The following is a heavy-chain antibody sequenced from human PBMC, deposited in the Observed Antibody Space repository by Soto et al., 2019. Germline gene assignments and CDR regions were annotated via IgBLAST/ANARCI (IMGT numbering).Heavy chain of an antibody. CDR1: GFTFSGYS. CDR2: ISSTTNYI. J-gene: IGHJ4*02. Sequence: GGSLRLSCAASGFTFSGYSMNWVRQAPGKGLEWVSSISSTTNYIYYGDSMKGRFTISRDNAKNSLYLEMNSLRAEDTAVYYCARESEDLTSNFDYWGQGTLVTVSS. CDR3: ARESEDLTSNFDY. V-gene: IGHV3-21*06.